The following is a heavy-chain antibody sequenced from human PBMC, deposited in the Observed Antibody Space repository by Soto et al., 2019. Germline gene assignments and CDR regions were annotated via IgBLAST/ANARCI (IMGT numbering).Heavy chain of an antibody. D-gene: IGHD6-19*01. Sequence: SETLSLTCIVSGGSISSNDFYWSWIRQHPGKGLEWIGYIYYSGSTYYNPSLKGRVTISVDTSKNQFSLKLSSVTAADTAVYYCARDFTDSSGPRLGMAVWSQGTTVIVSS. CDR2: IYYSGST. V-gene: IGHV4-31*03. J-gene: IGHJ6*02. CDR1: GGSISSNDFY. CDR3: ARDFTDSSGPRLGMAV.